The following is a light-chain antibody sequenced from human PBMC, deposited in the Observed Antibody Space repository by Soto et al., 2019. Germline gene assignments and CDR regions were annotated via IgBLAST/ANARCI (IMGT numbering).Light chain of an antibody. CDR2: GAS. Sequence: IGMTKSAATLSVSPRERAPLXCRASQSVRSNLAWYQQKPGQSPRLLIYGASTRATGIPARFSGSGSGTDFTLTITRLEPEDSAVYFCQQRQRWPRTFGQGGKV. CDR3: QQRQRWPRT. CDR1: QSVRSN. V-gene: IGKV3-15*01. J-gene: IGKJ1*01.